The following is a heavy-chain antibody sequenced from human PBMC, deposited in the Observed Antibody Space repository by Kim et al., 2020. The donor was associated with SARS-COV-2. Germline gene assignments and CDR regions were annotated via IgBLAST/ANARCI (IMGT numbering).Heavy chain of an antibody. J-gene: IGHJ6*02. CDR3: ARELGGDYVDDYYGMDV. CDR1: GFTFSSYS. CDR2: ISSSSSTI. Sequence: GGSLRLSCAASGFTFSSYSMNWVRQAPGKGLEWVSYISSSSSTIYYADSVKGRFTISRDNAKNSLYLQMNSLRDEDTAVYYCARELGGDYVDDYYGMDVWGQGTTVTVSS. D-gene: IGHD4-17*01. V-gene: IGHV3-48*02.